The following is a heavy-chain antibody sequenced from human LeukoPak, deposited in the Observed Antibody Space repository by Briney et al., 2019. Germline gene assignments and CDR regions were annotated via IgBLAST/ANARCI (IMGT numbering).Heavy chain of an antibody. CDR3: ARGGSYGGYHRY. CDR2: ISSSSSYI. Sequence: PGGSLRLSRAASGFTFSSYSMNWVRQAPGKGLEWVSSISSSSSYIYYADSVKGRFTISRDNAKNSLYLQMNSLRAEDTAVYYCARGGSYGGYHRYWGQGTLVTVSS. CDR1: GFTFSSYS. V-gene: IGHV3-21*01. D-gene: IGHD4-23*01. J-gene: IGHJ4*02.